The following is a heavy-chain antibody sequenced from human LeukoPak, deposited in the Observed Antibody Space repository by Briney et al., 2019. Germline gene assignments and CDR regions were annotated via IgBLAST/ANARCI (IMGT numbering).Heavy chain of an antibody. D-gene: IGHD5-18*01. Sequence: ASVKVSCKASGYTFTGYYMHWVRQAPGQGLEWMGWINPNSGGTNYAQKFQGRVTMTRDTSISTAYMELSRLRSDDTPVYYCAIEAGAAMATPDYWGKRTLVTVSS. V-gene: IGHV1-2*02. J-gene: IGHJ4*02. CDR3: AIEAGAAMATPDY. CDR2: INPNSGGT. CDR1: GYTFTGYY.